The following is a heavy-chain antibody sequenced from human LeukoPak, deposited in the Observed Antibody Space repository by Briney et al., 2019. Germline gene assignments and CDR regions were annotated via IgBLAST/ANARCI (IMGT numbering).Heavy chain of an antibody. V-gene: IGHV4-59*01. D-gene: IGHD3-10*01. CDR2: IYYSGST. Sequence: PSETLSLTCTVSGGSISSYYWSWIRQPPGKGLEWIGYIYYSGSTNYNPSLKSRVTISVDTSKNQFSLKLSSVTAADTAVYYCARGGYYGSGSYYRDSILGVDYWGQGTLVTVSS. CDR1: GGSISSYY. J-gene: IGHJ4*02. CDR3: ARGGYYGSGSYYRDSILGVDY.